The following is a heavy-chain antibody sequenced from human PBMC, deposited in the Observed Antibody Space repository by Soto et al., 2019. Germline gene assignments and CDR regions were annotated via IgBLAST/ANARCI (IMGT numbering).Heavy chain of an antibody. CDR2: IYYSGST. CDR1: GGSISSGAYY. Sequence: QVQLQESGPGQVKPSQTLSLTCTVSGGSISSGAYYWSWIRQHPGKGLEGIGYIYYSGSTNYNPSLKSRVSLSLDTSKNQFSLKLSSVTAADTAVYYCARDLGSYGAYFDYWGQGTLVTVSS. J-gene: IGHJ4*02. V-gene: IGHV4-31*03. D-gene: IGHD5-18*01. CDR3: ARDLGSYGAYFDY.